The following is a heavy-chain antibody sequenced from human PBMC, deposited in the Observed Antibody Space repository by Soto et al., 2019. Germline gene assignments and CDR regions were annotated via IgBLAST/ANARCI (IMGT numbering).Heavy chain of an antibody. CDR1: GGTFSSYA. CDR3: AREVLGYTSTWDVGWFDP. V-gene: IGHV1-69*13. Sequence: SVKVSCKASGGTFSSYAISWVRQAPGQGLEWMGGIIPIFGTANYAQKFQGRVTITADESTSTAYMELSSLRSEDTAVYYCAREVLGYTSTWDVGWFDPWGQGTLVTVSS. J-gene: IGHJ5*02. D-gene: IGHD6-13*01. CDR2: IIPIFGTA.